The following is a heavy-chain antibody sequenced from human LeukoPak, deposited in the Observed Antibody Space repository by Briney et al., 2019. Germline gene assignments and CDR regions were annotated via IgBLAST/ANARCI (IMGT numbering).Heavy chain of an antibody. D-gene: IGHD6-13*01. CDR3: ATEVKAAAGIDTGSYYYNGMDV. CDR2: IWNDGSNK. J-gene: IGHJ6*02. CDR1: GFSFYTYG. V-gene: IGHV3-33*01. Sequence: GTSLRLSCAVSGFSFYTYGIHWVRHAPGKGLEWVAVIWNDGSNKYYADSVKGRFTISRDNSKNTLYLQMNSLRTEDTAVYFCATEVKAAAGIDTGSYYYNGMDVWGQGTTITVSS.